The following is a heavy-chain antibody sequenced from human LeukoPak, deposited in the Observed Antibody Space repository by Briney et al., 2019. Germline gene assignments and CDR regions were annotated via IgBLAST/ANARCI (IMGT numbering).Heavy chain of an antibody. Sequence: GGSLRLSCAASGFTLSSYSMNWVRQAPGKGLEWVSYISSSSGAIYYADSVKGRFTISRDNARNSLYLQMNSLRAEDTAVYYCARSGWRYCSSTSCYDAFDIWGQGTMVTVSS. D-gene: IGHD2-2*01. J-gene: IGHJ3*02. CDR1: GFTLSSYS. CDR3: ARSGWRYCSSTSCYDAFDI. CDR2: ISSSSGAI. V-gene: IGHV3-48*01.